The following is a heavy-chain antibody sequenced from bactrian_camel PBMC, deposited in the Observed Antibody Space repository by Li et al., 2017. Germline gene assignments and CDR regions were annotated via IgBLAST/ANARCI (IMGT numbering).Heavy chain of an antibody. V-gene: IGHV3S40*01. J-gene: IGHJ4*01. D-gene: IGHD5*01. Sequence: VQLVESGGGLVHPGGTLRLSCAASGFTFGNYPMTWIRQAPGKGLEWVSGINSAGGITYYTNSVKGRFTMSRDNAKNSLYLQLDSLTSGDTALYICASRGDRYGEYDHWGHGTQVTVS. CDR2: INSAGGIT. CDR1: GFTFGNYP. CDR3: ASRGDRYGEYDH.